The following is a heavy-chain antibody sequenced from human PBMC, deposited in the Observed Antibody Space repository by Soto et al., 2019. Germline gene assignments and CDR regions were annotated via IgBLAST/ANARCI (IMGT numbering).Heavy chain of an antibody. Sequence: GESLKISCQASGYSFSTYWIGWVRHMPGKGLEWVGIIYPGDSDTIYSPSFQGQVTVSADESISTAYLQWNTLKASDTAMYYCVRPNFGALTHFDFWGQGTLVTVSS. CDR1: GYSFSTYW. V-gene: IGHV5-51*01. J-gene: IGHJ4*02. CDR2: IYPGDSDT. D-gene: IGHD3-16*01. CDR3: VRPNFGALTHFDF.